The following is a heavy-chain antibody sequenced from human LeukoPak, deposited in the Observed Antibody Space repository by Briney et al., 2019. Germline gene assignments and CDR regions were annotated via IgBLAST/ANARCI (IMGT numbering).Heavy chain of an antibody. CDR3: ASGEGQLVPGFDY. CDR1: GFTFSSYA. V-gene: IGHV3-30*04. J-gene: IGHJ4*02. Sequence: HAGGSLRLSCAASGFTFSSYAMHWVRQAPGKGLEWVAVISYDGSNKYYADSVKGRFTISRDNSKNTLYLQMNSLRAEDTAVYYCASGEGQLVPGFDYWGQGTLVTVSS. D-gene: IGHD6-13*01. CDR2: ISYDGSNK.